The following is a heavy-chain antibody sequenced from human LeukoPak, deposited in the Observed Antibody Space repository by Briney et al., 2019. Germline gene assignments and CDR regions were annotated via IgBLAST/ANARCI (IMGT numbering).Heavy chain of an antibody. J-gene: IGHJ4*02. CDR1: GFTFSNAW. V-gene: IGHV3-15*01. CDR3: AKAGSAYYFDY. CDR2: IKSKTDGGTT. Sequence: PGGSLRFSCAASGFTFSNAWMSWVRQAPGKGLEWVGRIKSKTDGGTTDYAAPVKGRFTISRDDSKNTLYLQMNSLKTEDTAVYYCAKAGSAYYFDYWGQGTLVTVSS. D-gene: IGHD3-10*01.